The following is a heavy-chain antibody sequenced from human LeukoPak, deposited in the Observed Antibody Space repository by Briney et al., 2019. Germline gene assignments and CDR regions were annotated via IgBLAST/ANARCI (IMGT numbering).Heavy chain of an antibody. CDR1: GYTFTSYA. Sequence: ASVKVSCKASGYTFTSYAMHWVRQAPGQRLEWMGWINAGNGNTKYSQKLQGRVTMTTDTSTSTDYMELRSLRSDDTAVYYCVSIHYYYGMDVWGQGTTVTVSS. CDR3: VSIHYYYGMDV. CDR2: INAGNGNT. J-gene: IGHJ6*02. V-gene: IGHV1-3*01.